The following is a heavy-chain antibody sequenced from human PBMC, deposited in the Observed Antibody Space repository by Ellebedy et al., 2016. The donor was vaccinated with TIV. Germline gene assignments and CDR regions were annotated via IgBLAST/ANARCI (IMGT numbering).Heavy chain of an antibody. V-gene: IGHV3-23*01. D-gene: IGHD2-21*02. Sequence: GGSLRLSXAASGFTFSSYAMSWVRQAPGKGLEWVSAISGSGGSTYYADSVKGRFTISRDNSKNTLYLQMNSLRAEDTAVYYCAKPLWEGDFLDFGYWGQGTLVTVSS. CDR2: ISGSGGST. CDR3: AKPLWEGDFLDFGY. CDR1: GFTFSSYA. J-gene: IGHJ4*02.